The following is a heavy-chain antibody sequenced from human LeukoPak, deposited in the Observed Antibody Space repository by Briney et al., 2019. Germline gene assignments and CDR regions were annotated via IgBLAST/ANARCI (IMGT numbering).Heavy chain of an antibody. CDR3: ASWGYSSSAFDY. J-gene: IGHJ4*02. D-gene: IGHD6-13*01. CDR2: IYYSGST. CDR1: GGSISSSSYY. Sequence: SETLSLTCTVSGGSISSSSYYWGWIRQPPGTGLEWIGSIYYSGSTYYNPSLKSRVAMSVDTSKNQFSLKLSSVTAADTAVYYCASWGYSSSAFDYWGQGTLVTVSS. V-gene: IGHV4-39*07.